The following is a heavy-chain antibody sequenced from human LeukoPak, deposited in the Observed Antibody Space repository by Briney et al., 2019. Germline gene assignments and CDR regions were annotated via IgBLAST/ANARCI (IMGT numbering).Heavy chain of an antibody. CDR1: GFTFTSYA. V-gene: IGHV3-23*01. CDR2: ISASGGST. D-gene: IGHD6-13*01. CDR3: AKRTAAVGPYFDF. Sequence: GGSLRLSCAASGFTFTSYAMSWVRQAPGKGLEWVSGISASGGSTYYADSVKGRFTFSRDNSKNTLYLQMNSLRAEDTAVCFCAKRTAAVGPYFDFWGQGTLVTVSS. J-gene: IGHJ4*02.